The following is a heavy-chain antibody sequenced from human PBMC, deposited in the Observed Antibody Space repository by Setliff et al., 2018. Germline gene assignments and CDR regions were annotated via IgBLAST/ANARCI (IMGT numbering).Heavy chain of an antibody. Sequence: PGGSLRLSCAASGFSLSSYAMSWVRQAPGQGLEWVSSIIGSGISTYYADSVQGRFTIPRDNHKNTLYLQMNSLRVEDTAIYYCAKSPHDFWSGRVFFDYWGQGILVTVSS. D-gene: IGHD3-3*01. CDR3: AKSPHDFWSGRVFFDY. J-gene: IGHJ4*01. V-gene: IGHV3-23*01. CDR2: IIGSGIST. CDR1: GFSLSSYA.